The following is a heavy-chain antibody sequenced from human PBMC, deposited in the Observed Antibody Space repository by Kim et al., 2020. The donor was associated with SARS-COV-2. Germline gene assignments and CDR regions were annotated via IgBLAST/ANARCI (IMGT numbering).Heavy chain of an antibody. CDR3: ARVLGYDGGCYYSSCYQYYGMDV. CDR1: GFTFSTSW. V-gene: IGHV3-7*01. D-gene: IGHD3-22*01. CDR2: IKKDGSEK. J-gene: IGHJ6*02. Sequence: GGSLRLSCAASGFTFSTSWMTWVRQVQGKGLEWVANIKKDGSEKYYVDSVKGRFTISRDNAKNSLYLQMNSLRAEDTAVYYCARVLGYDGGCYYSSCYQYYGMDVWGQGTTVTVSS.